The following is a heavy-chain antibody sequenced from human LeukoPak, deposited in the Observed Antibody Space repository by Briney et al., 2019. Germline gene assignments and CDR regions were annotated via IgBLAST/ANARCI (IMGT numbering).Heavy chain of an antibody. D-gene: IGHD2-2*01. J-gene: IGHJ5*02. V-gene: IGHV4-31*03. CDR2: IYYSGST. CDR1: GGSISSGGYY. CDR3: ATIQGYCSSTSCPGAFDP. Sequence: PSETLSLACTVSGGSISSGGYYWSWIRQHPGKGLEWIGYIYYSGSTYYNPSLKSRVTISVDTSKNQFSLKLSSVTAADTAVYYCATIQGYCSSTSCPGAFDPWGQGTLVTVSS.